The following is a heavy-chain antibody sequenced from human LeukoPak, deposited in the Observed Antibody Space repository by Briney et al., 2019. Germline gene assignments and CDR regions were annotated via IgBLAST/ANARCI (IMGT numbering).Heavy chain of an antibody. CDR3: ARHAETGYPYYFDY. V-gene: IGHV4-39*07. J-gene: IGHJ4*02. D-gene: IGHD3-9*01. CDR1: GGSISSSSYY. Sequence: PSETLSLTCTVSGGSISSSSYYWGWIRQPPGKGLEWIGSIYYSGSTYYNPSLKSRVTISVDTSKNQFSLKLSSVTAADTAVYYCARHAETGYPYYFDYWGQGTLVTVSS. CDR2: IYYSGST.